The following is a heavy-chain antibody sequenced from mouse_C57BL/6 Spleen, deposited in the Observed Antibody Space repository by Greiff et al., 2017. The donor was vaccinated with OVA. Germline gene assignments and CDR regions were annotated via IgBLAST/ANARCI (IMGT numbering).Heavy chain of an antibody. CDR1: GFNIKDYY. CDR2: IDPEDGET. D-gene: IGHD2-2*01. Sequence: VQLQQSGAELVKPGASVKLSCTASGFNIKDYYMHWVKQRTEQGLEWIGRIDPEDGETKYAPKFQGKATITADTSSNTAYMQLSSLTSEDTAVDYCAGGYAYDRGAMDYWGQGTSVTVSS. J-gene: IGHJ4*01. V-gene: IGHV14-2*01. CDR3: AGGYAYDRGAMDY.